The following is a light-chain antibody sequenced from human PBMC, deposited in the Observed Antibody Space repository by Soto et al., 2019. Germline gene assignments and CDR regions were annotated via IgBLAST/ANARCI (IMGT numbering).Light chain of an antibody. CDR2: DAS. J-gene: IGKJ1*01. V-gene: IGKV1-5*01. Sequence: DIQVTRSPATGSLSIIEVGTRTFLASQSISSWLAWYQQKPGKAPKLLIYDASSLESGVPSRFSGSGPGTEFTLTISSLQPEDFATYYCQQYDSYPCTFGEGTKVDIK. CDR3: QQYDSYPCT. CDR1: QSISSW.